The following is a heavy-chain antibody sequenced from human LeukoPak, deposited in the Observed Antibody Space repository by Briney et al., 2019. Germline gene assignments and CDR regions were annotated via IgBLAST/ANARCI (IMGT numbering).Heavy chain of an antibody. J-gene: IGHJ4*02. CDR3: ARGFGEQWLDY. CDR1: GGSISSSSYY. V-gene: IGHV4-39*07. CDR2: IYYSGST. Sequence: SETLSLTCTVSGGSISSSSYYWGWIRQPPGKGLEWIGSIYYSGSTYYNPSLKSRVTISVDTSKNQFSLKLSSVTAADTAVYYCARGFGEQWLDYWGQGTLVTVSS. D-gene: IGHD6-19*01.